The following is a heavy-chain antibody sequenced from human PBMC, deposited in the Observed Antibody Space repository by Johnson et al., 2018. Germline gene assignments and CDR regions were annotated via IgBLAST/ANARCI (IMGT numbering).Heavy chain of an antibody. V-gene: IGHV3-23*01. CDR1: GFTFSSYA. CDR3: AKDEGDYDSSGYEAFDI. CDR2: ISGSGGGP. J-gene: IGHJ3*02. D-gene: IGHD3-22*01. Sequence: VQLQESGGGVVRPGGSLRLSCAASGFTFSSYAMSWVRQAPGTGLEWVSAISGSGGGPYYADSVQGRLTIPRDNSKNTLYLQMNSLRASETAVYYCAKDEGDYDSSGYEAFDIWGQGTMVTVSS.